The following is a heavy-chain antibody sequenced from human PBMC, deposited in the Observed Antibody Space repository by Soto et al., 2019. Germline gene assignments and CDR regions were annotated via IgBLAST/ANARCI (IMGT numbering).Heavy chain of an antibody. D-gene: IGHD1-26*01. J-gene: IGHJ4*02. V-gene: IGHV3-66*01. Sequence: GSLRLSCAASGFTVNSNYMSWVRQAPGKGLEWVSGLSDSGGSIYYADSVKGRFTISRDNSKNTLYLQMDSLRAEDTAVYYCAGGTYYFDYCGQGTQVTVSS. CDR1: GFTVNSNY. CDR2: SDSGGSI. CDR3: AGGTYYFDY.